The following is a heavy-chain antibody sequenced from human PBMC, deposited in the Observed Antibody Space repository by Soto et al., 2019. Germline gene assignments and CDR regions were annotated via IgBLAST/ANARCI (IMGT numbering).Heavy chain of an antibody. CDR2: IKEGGSEK. Sequence: EVQLVGSGGGLVQPGGSLTLSCEASGFSLSNYWMKWVRQAPGKGLEWVANIKEGGSEKYYVDSVKGRFTISRDNAKNAVYLQMNSLRAEDTAMYYCARGTPYCTTTSCSPSYYYGIEVWGQGTTVTVSS. D-gene: IGHD2-2*01. V-gene: IGHV3-7*05. CDR1: GFSLSNYW. CDR3: ARGTPYCTTTSCSPSYYYGIEV. J-gene: IGHJ6*02.